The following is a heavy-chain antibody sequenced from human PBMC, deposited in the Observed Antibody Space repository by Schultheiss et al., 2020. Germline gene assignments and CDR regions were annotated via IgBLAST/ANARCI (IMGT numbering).Heavy chain of an antibody. V-gene: IGHV3-33*08. J-gene: IGHJ4*02. Sequence: GESLKISFAASGFTFSSYGMHWVRQAPGKGLEWVAVIWYDGSNKYYADSVKGRFTISRDNSKNTLYLQMNSLRAEDTAVYYCTTTADIVVVPTDWGQGTLVTVSS. D-gene: IGHD2-2*01. CDR2: IWYDGSNK. CDR1: GFTFSSYG. CDR3: TTTADIVVVPTD.